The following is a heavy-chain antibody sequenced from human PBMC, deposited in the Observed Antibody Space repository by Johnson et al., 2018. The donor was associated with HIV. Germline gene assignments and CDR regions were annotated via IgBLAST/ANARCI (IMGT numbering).Heavy chain of an antibody. CDR2: IKQDGSEK. D-gene: IGHD4-17*01. J-gene: IGHJ3*02. CDR3: AREDGDYGDSITDDAFDI. CDR1: GFTFSNYW. V-gene: IGHV3-7*01. Sequence: VQLLESGGRLVQPGGSLGLSCATSGFTFSNYWMTWVRQAPGKGLEWVANIKQDGSEKNYMDSVRGRFTISRDNAKNSLYLQMNSLRAEDTAVYYCAREDGDYGDSITDDAFDIWGQGTMVTVSS.